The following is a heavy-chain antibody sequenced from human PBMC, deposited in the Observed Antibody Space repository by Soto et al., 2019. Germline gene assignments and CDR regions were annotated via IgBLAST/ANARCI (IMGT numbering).Heavy chain of an antibody. Sequence: QVQLQESGPGLVKPSETLSLTCTVSGGSVSSGSYYWSWIRQPPGKGLEWIGYIYYSGSTNYNPSLTSRVTIAVDTSQNQFSLKLSSVTAADTAVYYCARLNTDMLWGYFDYWGQGTLVTVSS. CDR2: IYYSGST. CDR3: ARLNTDMLWGYFDY. D-gene: IGHD5-18*01. J-gene: IGHJ4*02. V-gene: IGHV4-61*01. CDR1: GGSVSSGSYY.